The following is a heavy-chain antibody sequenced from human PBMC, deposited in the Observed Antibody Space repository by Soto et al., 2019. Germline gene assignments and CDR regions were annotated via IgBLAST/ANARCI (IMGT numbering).Heavy chain of an antibody. CDR1: GGTVSSYA. J-gene: IGHJ4*02. D-gene: IGHD3-22*01. V-gene: IGHV1-69*01. CDR3: ARDLSSDSTGFRGYDL. Sequence: QVHLVQSGAEVKKPGSSVKVSCKASGGTVSSYAITWLRQAPGKGLEWMGVFIPIFVSAHYAQKFQGRVTITADESTSTAYMELSGLRSEDTAIYYCARDLSSDSTGFRGYDLWGQGPLVTVSS. CDR2: FIPIFVSA.